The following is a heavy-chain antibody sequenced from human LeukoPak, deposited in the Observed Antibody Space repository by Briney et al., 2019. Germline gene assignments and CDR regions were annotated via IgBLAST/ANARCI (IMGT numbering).Heavy chain of an antibody. CDR1: GGSISSSSYY. CDR3: ARDSVEMATIVDFQH. D-gene: IGHD5-24*01. CDR2: IYYSGST. J-gene: IGHJ1*01. Sequence: PSETLSLTCTVSGGSISSSSYYWGWIRQPPGKGLEWIGSIYYSGSTYYNPSLKSRVTISVDTSKNQFSRKLSSVTAADTAVYYCARDSVEMATIVDFQHWGQGTLVTVSS. V-gene: IGHV4-39*07.